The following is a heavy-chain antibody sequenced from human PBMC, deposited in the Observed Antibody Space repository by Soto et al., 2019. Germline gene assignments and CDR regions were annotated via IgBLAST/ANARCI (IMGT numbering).Heavy chain of an antibody. J-gene: IGHJ4*02. V-gene: IGHV4-4*07. CDR1: RASIYTYS. CDR2: IYSSGSA. D-gene: IGHD1-26*01. Sequence: TLSLTCTVARASIYTYSWTWIRQPAGKGLQWIGHIYSSGSANYSPSLKSRVSMSVDSSKNQISLKLSSVTAADTAVYYCATIVGANDYWGQGTLVTVSS. CDR3: ATIVGANDY.